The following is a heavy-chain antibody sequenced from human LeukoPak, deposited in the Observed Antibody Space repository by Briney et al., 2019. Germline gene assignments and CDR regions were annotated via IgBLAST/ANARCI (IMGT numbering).Heavy chain of an antibody. J-gene: IGHJ6*02. CDR1: GGTFSSYA. V-gene: IGHV1-69*04. CDR2: IIPILGIA. CDR3: ASILGPLRNPAGYSGYDLWYGMDV. Sequence: SVKVSCKASGGTFSSYAISWVRQAPGQGLEWMGRIIPILGIANYAQKFQGGVTITADKSTSTAYMELSSLRSEDTAVYYCASILGPLRNPAGYSGYDLWYGMDVWGQGTTVTVSS. D-gene: IGHD5-12*01.